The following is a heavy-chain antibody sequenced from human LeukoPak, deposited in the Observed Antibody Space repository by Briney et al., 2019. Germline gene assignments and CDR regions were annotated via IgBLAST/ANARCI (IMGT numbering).Heavy chain of an antibody. CDR1: GFTFSSYA. Sequence: PGGSLRLSCAASGFTFSSYAMSWVRQAPGKGLEWVSAISGSGGSTYYADSVKGRFTISRDNSKNTLYLQMNSLRAEDTAVYYCAKEGGSPAAYYYYMDVWGKGTTVTVSS. CDR3: AKEGGSPAAYYYYMDV. V-gene: IGHV3-23*01. J-gene: IGHJ6*03. CDR2: ISGSGGST. D-gene: IGHD2-2*01.